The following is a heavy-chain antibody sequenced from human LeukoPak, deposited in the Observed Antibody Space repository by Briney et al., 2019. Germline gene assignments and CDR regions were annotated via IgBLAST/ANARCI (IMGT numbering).Heavy chain of an antibody. D-gene: IGHD3-22*01. CDR2: VYYSGST. V-gene: IGHV4-59*01. CDR3: AAGSESYDSRGYSYYFDY. J-gene: IGHJ4*02. Sequence: SETLSLTCTVSGGSISIYYWTWIRQPPGKGLEWIGYVYYSGSTNYNPSLKSRVTISVDTSKNQFSLKLSSVTAADTAVYYCAAGSESYDSRGYSYYFDYWGQGTLVTVSS. CDR1: GGSISIYY.